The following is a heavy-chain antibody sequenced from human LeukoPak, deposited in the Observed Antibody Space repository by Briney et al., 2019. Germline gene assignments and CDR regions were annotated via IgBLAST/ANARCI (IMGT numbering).Heavy chain of an antibody. V-gene: IGHV1-18*01. Sequence: ASVKVSCKASGYTFTSYGISWVRQAPGQGLEWMGWISAYNGNTNYAQKLQGRVTMTTDTSTSTAYMELRSLRSDDTAVYYCARRLWFGEGGDYFDYWGQGTLVTVSS. CDR1: GYTFTSYG. CDR2: ISAYNGNT. D-gene: IGHD3-10*01. CDR3: ARRLWFGEGGDYFDY. J-gene: IGHJ4*02.